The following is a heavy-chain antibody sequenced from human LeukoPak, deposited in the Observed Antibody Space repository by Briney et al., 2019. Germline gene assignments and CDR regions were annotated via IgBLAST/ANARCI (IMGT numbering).Heavy chain of an antibody. CDR2: IRFNGN. J-gene: IGHJ4*02. D-gene: IGHD7-27*01. V-gene: IGHV3-30*02. CDR1: GFTFSNYA. CDR3: ARENWDFDF. Sequence: EGSLRLSCAASGFTFSNYAIHWVRQAPGKGLEWVASIRFNGNFYADYVKGRFTISRDNSKSTASLQMDTLRTEDTALYYCARENWDFDFWGQGTLVTVSS.